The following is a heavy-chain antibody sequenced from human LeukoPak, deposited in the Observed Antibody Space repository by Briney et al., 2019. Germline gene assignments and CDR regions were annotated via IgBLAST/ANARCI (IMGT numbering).Heavy chain of an antibody. Sequence: GGSLRLSCTASGFTFSSFAMSWVRQAPGKGLEWVSGISSSGDTTYYADSVKGRFTISRDNSKNTLYLQMNSLRAEDTAVYYCAKGLVRDCSGGSCYGIDYWGQGTLVTVSS. CDR1: GFTFSSFA. D-gene: IGHD2-15*01. J-gene: IGHJ4*02. CDR2: ISSSGDTT. V-gene: IGHV3-23*01. CDR3: AKGLVRDCSGGSCYGIDY.